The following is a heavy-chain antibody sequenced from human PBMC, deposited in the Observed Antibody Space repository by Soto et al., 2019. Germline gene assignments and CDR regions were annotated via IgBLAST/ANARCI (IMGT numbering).Heavy chain of an antibody. CDR3: ARDRTFNFYYGMDV. Sequence: GGSLRLSCVASGFTYKNYAISWVRQAPGRGLEWISGISGNGGSTYYAGSVKGRFTISRDNSKITLYLQMNDLRAEDTAVYYCARDRTFNFYYGMDVWGQGTTVTVSS. J-gene: IGHJ6*02. CDR2: ISGNGGST. V-gene: IGHV3-23*01. CDR1: GFTYKNYA.